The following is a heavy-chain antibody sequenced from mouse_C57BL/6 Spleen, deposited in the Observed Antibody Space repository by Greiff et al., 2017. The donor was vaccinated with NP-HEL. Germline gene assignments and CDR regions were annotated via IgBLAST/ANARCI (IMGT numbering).Heavy chain of an antibody. V-gene: IGHV5-17*01. CDR1: GFTFSDYG. CDR2: ISSGSSTI. Sequence: EVHLVESGGGLVKPGGSLKLSCAASGFTFSDYGMHWVRQAPEKGLEWVAYISSGSSTIYYADTVKGRFTISRDNAKNTLFLQMTSLRSEDTAMYYCARGGFYYGDYWGQGTTLTVSS. J-gene: IGHJ2*01. CDR3: ARGGFYYGDY.